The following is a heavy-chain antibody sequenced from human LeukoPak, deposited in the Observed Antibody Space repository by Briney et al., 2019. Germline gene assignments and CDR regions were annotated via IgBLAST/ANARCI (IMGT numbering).Heavy chain of an antibody. J-gene: IGHJ4*02. D-gene: IGHD3-22*01. CDR2: INHSGST. CDR1: GGSFSGYY. Sequence: SETLSLTCAVYGGSFSGYYWSWIRQPPGKGLEWIGEINHSGSTNYNPSLKSRVTISVDTSKNQFSLKLSSVTAADTAVYYCARRSPPHYDSSGYLAPSFDYWGQGTLVTVSS. V-gene: IGHV4-34*01. CDR3: ARRSPPHYDSSGYLAPSFDY.